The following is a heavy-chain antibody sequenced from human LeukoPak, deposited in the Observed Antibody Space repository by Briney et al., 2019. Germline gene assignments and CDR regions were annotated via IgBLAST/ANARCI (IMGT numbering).Heavy chain of an antibody. Sequence: GGSLRLSCAASGFTFSNYAMSWVRQAPGKRLEWVSAITGSGGNTYYADSVKGRFTISRDNSKNTVFLQMNSLRAEDTAVYYCAKWGDYDVLTGYCVSDYWGQGTLVTVSS. D-gene: IGHD3-9*01. V-gene: IGHV3-23*01. CDR3: AKWGDYDVLTGYCVSDY. J-gene: IGHJ4*02. CDR2: ITGSGGNT. CDR1: GFTFSNYA.